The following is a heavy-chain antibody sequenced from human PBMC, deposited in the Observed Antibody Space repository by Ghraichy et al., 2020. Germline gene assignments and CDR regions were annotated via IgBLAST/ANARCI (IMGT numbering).Heavy chain of an antibody. CDR3: ARNLGITKFEY. D-gene: IGHD7-27*01. J-gene: IGHJ4*02. V-gene: IGHV2-70*11. CDR1: GFSLNTSGMC. Sequence: SGPTLVKPTQTLTLTCTFSGFSLNTSGMCVSWIRQPPGKALEWLARIDWDDDRYYTPSLKTRLTISNDTSKNQVVLTMTNVDPVDTATYYCARNLGITKFEYWGLGTLVTVSS. CDR2: IDWDDDR.